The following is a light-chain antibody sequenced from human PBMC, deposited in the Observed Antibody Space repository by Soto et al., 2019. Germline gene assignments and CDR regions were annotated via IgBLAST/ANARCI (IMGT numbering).Light chain of an antibody. CDR1: QSISSN. CDR3: QQSYNWPSWT. J-gene: IGKJ1*01. V-gene: IGKV3-15*01. Sequence: EIVMTQSPATLSVSPGERATLSCRASQSISSNLAWYQQKPGQAPRLLIYDASTRATGVPARFSGSGSGTEFTLTISSLQSEDFAVYYCQQSYNWPSWTFGQGTKVEIK. CDR2: DAS.